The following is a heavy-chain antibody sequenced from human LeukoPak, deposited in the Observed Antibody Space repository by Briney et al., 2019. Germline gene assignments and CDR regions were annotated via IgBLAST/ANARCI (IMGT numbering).Heavy chain of an antibody. D-gene: IGHD7-27*01. CDR1: GGSFSGNY. Sequence: KASETLSLTCAVYGGSFSGNYWSWIRQPPGKGLEWIGEINHSRSTNYNPSLKRRVTMSVDTSKNQFSLKLSSVTAADTAVYYCALAGDLDYWGQGTLVTVSS. CDR2: INHSRST. V-gene: IGHV4-34*01. CDR3: ALAGDLDY. J-gene: IGHJ4*02.